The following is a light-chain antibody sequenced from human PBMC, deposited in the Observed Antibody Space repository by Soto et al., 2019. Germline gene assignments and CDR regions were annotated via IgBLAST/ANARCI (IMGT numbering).Light chain of an antibody. CDR3: QAYDTSLSGVV. V-gene: IGLV1-40*01. CDR2: GNV. CDR1: NSLIGADYD. Sequence: QPVLTHPPSVSGAAGQRITISGTDSNSLIGADYDVHWYQQFPGTAPNLLIDGNVDRPSGVPDRFSASKSGTSASLAITGLQAEDEADYYCQAYDTSLSGVVFGTGTKVTV. J-gene: IGLJ1*01.